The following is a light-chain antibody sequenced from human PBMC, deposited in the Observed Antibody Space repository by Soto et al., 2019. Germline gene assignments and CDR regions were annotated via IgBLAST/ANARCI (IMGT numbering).Light chain of an antibody. J-gene: IGKJ1*01. CDR1: QRVSSN. V-gene: IGKV3-15*01. CDR3: QQYNSWLWT. CDR2: CES. Sequence: EIVMTQSPATLSLSPGEGATLSCRDSQRVSSNLVGYHQKTPQAPSILIYCESSRAASIPARLSGGGCGAKLNLIISSLQSEDSVVYYYQQYNSWLWTCGQGTKVDIK.